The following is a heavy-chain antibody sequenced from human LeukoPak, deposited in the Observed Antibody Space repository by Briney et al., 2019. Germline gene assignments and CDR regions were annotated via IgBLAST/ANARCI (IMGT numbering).Heavy chain of an antibody. CDR2: INHSGST. CDR3: AVYDYVWGSYRYRAFDY. CDR1: GGSFSGYY. D-gene: IGHD3-16*02. J-gene: IGHJ4*02. V-gene: IGHV4-34*01. Sequence: PSETLSLTCAVYGGSFSGYYWNWIRQPPGKGLEWIGEINHSGSTNYNPSLKSRVTISVDTSKNQFSLKLSSVTAADTAVYYCAVYDYVWGSYRYRAFDYWGQGTLVTVSS.